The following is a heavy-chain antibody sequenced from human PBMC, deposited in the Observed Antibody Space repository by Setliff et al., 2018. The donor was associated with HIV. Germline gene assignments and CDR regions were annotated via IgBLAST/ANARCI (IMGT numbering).Heavy chain of an antibody. CDR3: ARGRAAGQGFDP. Sequence: GGSLRLSCATSGFTFNNYWMHWVRQSPRMGLVWVSRVSNNGRTAVYADSVKGRFTMSRDNVRKTVDLQMNNLTVEDTGLYYCARGRAAGQGFDPWGRGTLVTVSA. CDR1: GFTFNNYW. V-gene: IGHV3-74*03. CDR2: VSNNGRTA. D-gene: IGHD6-13*01. J-gene: IGHJ5*02.